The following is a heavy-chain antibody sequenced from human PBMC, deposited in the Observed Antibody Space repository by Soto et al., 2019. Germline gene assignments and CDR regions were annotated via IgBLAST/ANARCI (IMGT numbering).Heavy chain of an antibody. J-gene: IGHJ4*02. V-gene: IGHV3-21*01. CDR3: VPYYFKTLDS. CDR1: GFTFSWYT. D-gene: IGHD3-10*01. CDR2: ISASSTYI. Sequence: PGGSLRLSCAASGFTFSWYTMNWVHQAPGKGLEWVSSISASSTYIYYADSVKGRFAISRDNAKNSLYLQMNSLRAEDTAVYYCVPYYFKTLDSWGQGALVTVSS.